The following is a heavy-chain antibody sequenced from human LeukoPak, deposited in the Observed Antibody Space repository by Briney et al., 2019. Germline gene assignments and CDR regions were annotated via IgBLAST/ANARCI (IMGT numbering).Heavy chain of an antibody. CDR2: IIPIFGTA. J-gene: IGHJ3*02. D-gene: IGHD6-13*01. CDR1: GYTFTGYY. CDR3: ARETTYSSSWRDAFDI. V-gene: IGHV1-69*13. Sequence: SVKVSCKASGYTFTGYYMHWVRQAPGQGLEWMGWIIPIFGTANYAQKFQGRVTITADESTSTAYMELSSLRSEDTAVYYCARETTYSSSWRDAFDIWGQGTMVTVSS.